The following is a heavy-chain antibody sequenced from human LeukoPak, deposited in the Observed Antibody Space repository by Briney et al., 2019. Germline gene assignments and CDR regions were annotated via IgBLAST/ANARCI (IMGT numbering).Heavy chain of an antibody. CDR2: IYPGDSDT. CDR3: ARSYGDHYANY. D-gene: IGHD4-17*01. V-gene: IGHV5-51*01. CDR1: GYSFTSYW. J-gene: IGHJ4*02. Sequence: GQSLKISCKGSGYSFTSYWIGWVRQIPGKGLEWMGIIYPGDSDTRNSPSFQGQVTISADKSISTAYLQWSSLKASDTAMYYCARSYGDHYANYWGQGTLVTVSS.